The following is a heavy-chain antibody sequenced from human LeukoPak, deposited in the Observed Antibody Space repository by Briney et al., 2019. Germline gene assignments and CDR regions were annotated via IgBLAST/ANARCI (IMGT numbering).Heavy chain of an antibody. V-gene: IGHV5-51*01. CDR3: ARRSGSDALDI. Sequence: GESLKISCKGSGYSFTSYWIAWVRQMPGKGLEWMGIIYPGDSYTTYSPSFQGQVTISADKSLSTAYLQWRSLKASDTAMYYCARRSGSDALDIWGQGTMVTVSS. CDR2: IYPGDSYT. CDR1: GYSFTSYW. D-gene: IGHD3-10*01. J-gene: IGHJ3*02.